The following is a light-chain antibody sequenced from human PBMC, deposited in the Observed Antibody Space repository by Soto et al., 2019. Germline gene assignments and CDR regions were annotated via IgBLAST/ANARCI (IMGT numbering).Light chain of an antibody. V-gene: IGLV2-14*03. CDR1: SGDVGGYKY. J-gene: IGLJ1*01. Sequence: QSALTQPASVSGSPGQSITISCTGTSGDVGGYKYVSWYQQHPGKVPKLIIYDVSDRPSGVPGRFSGSKSGNTASLTISGLLADDEADYYCYSVTSSRNLVFGSGTKLTVL. CDR3: YSVTSSRNLV. CDR2: DVS.